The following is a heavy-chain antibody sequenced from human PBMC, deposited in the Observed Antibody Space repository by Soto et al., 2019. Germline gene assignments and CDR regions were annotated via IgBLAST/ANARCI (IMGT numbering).Heavy chain of an antibody. D-gene: IGHD3-22*01. Sequence: SETLSLTCAVSGGSISSGGYSWSWIRQPPGKGLEWIGYMYHSGSTYYNPSLKSRVTISIDRSKNQFSLKLSSVTAADTAVYYCARMNYYDTSGYPFDYWGQGMMVT. CDR2: MYHSGST. V-gene: IGHV4-30-2*01. CDR1: GGSISSGGYS. CDR3: ARMNYYDTSGYPFDY. J-gene: IGHJ4*02.